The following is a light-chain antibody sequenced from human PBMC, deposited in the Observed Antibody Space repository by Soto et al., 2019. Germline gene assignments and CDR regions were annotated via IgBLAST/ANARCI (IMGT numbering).Light chain of an antibody. CDR1: SSDIGSYNH. CDR2: AVS. Sequence: QSVLAQPASVSGSPGQSITISCSGTSSDIGSYNHVAWYQQFPGKSPKLMIYAVSDRPSGVSDRFSGSKSGITASLTISGLQTEDEADYYCISYTDRQSYLFGTGT. V-gene: IGLV2-14*03. CDR3: ISYTDRQSYL. J-gene: IGLJ1*01.